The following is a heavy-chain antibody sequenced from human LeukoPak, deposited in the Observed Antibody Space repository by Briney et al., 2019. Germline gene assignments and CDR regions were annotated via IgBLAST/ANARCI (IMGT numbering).Heavy chain of an antibody. CDR1: GGSISSYY. Sequence: SETLSLTCTVSGGSISSYYWSWIWQPAGKGLEWIGRIYASGSTSYNPSLKSRVTMSVGTSKNQFSLKLSSVTAADTAVYYCASNGVTSGPFDYWGQGTLVTVSS. J-gene: IGHJ4*02. CDR2: IYASGST. D-gene: IGHD4-11*01. V-gene: IGHV4-4*07. CDR3: ASNGVTSGPFDY.